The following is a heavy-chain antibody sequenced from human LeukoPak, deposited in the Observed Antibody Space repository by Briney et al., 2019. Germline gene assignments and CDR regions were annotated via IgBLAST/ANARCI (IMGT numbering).Heavy chain of an antibody. D-gene: IGHD4-23*01. V-gene: IGHV4-38-2*02. CDR3: ARDNSVEDTARSFDP. Sequence: SETLSLTCTVSGYSISSGYYWGWIRQPPGKGLEWLGIIYHSGSTYYNTSLESRVTISVDTSQEQSSLKLSSVTAADTAVYYFARDNSVEDTARSFDPWGQGTLVTVSS. CDR1: GYSISSGYY. CDR2: IYHSGST. J-gene: IGHJ5*02.